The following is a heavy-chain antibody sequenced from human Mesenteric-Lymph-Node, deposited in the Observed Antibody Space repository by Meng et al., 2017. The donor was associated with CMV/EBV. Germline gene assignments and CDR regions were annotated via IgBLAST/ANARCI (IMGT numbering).Heavy chain of an antibody. CDR1: GFTFRSFW. D-gene: IGHD2-2*01. V-gene: IGHV3-23*01. CDR2: ISNSADST. CDR3: ARAGFGGYCSSTSCFPWYFDL. J-gene: IGHJ2*01. Sequence: GESLKISCAASGFTFRSFWMNWVRQAPGKGLEWVSEISNSADSTYYADSVKGRFTISRDNSKNTLYLQMDRLRAEDTAVYYCARAGFGGYCSSTSCFPWYFDLWGRGTLVTVSS.